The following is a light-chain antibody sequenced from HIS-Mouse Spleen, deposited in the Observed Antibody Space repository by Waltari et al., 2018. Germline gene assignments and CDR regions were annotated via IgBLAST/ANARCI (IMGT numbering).Light chain of an antibody. V-gene: IGLV3-25*03. CDR3: QSADSSGTGWV. CDR2: KDS. Sequence: SYELTQPPSVSVSPGQTARITCSGDSFPKHYAYWYQQKPGQAPVLVIYKDSERPSGIPERFSGSSSGTTVTLTISGVQAEDEADYYCQSADSSGTGWVFGGGTKLTVL. J-gene: IGLJ3*02. CDR1: SFPKHY.